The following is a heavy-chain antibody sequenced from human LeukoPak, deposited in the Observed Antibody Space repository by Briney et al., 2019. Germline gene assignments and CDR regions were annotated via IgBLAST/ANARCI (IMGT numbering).Heavy chain of an antibody. V-gene: IGHV1-18*01. CDR3: ARTVGSSGWYYFGY. CDR1: GYTFTSYG. CDR2: ISAYNGNT. Sequence: ASVKVSCKASGYTFTSYGISRVRQAPGQGLEWMGWISAYNGNTNYAQKLQGRVTMTTDTSTSTAYMELRSLRSDDTAVYYCARTVGSSGWYYFGYWGQGTLVTVSS. J-gene: IGHJ4*02. D-gene: IGHD6-19*01.